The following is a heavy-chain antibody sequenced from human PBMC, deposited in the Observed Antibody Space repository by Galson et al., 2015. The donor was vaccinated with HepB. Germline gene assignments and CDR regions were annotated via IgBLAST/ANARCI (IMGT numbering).Heavy chain of an antibody. CDR1: GFTFSSYW. V-gene: IGHV3-7*01. D-gene: IGHD4-11*01. CDR3: ARDSRNYVMSA. J-gene: IGHJ5*02. Sequence: SLRLSCAASGFTFSSYWMSWVRQAPGKGLEWVANIKQDGSEKYYVDSVKGRFTISRDNAKNSLYLQMNSLRAEDAAVYYCARDSRNYVMSAWGQGTLVTVSS. CDR2: IKQDGSEK.